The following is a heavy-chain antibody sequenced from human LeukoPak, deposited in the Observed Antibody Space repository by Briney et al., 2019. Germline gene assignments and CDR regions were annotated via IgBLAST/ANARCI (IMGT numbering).Heavy chain of an antibody. J-gene: IGHJ4*02. D-gene: IGHD7-27*01. CDR3: AKDGNWARFED. CDR1: GFTFSNYG. CDR2: ISGGGDST. Sequence: PGGSLRLSCAASGFTFSNYGMSWVRQAPGKGLEWVSGISGGGDSTYYADSVKGRFTISRDNSKNMVWLQINSPTAEDTATYYCAKDGNWARFEDWGLGTLVTVSS. V-gene: IGHV3-23*01.